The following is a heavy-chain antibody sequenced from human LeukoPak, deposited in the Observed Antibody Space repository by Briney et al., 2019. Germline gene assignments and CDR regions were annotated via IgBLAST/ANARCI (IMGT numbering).Heavy chain of an antibody. CDR1: GFTFSNYW. J-gene: IGHJ3*02. V-gene: IGHV3-23*01. CDR2: ISGSGGST. Sequence: GGSLRLSCAASGFTFSNYWMHWVRQAPGKGLEWVSAISGSGGSTYYADSVKGRFTISRDNSKNTLYLQMNSLRAEDTAVYYCAKNGMAFDIWGQGTMVTVSS. CDR3: AKNGMAFDI.